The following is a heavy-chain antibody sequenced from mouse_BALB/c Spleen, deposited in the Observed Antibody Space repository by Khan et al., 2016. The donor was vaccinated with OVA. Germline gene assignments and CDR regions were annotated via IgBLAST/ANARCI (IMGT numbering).Heavy chain of an antibody. J-gene: IGHJ4*01. CDR3: TRLVDY. CDR2: ISSGGST. V-gene: IGHV5-6-5*01. CDR1: GFTFSSYA. Sequence: EVQLVESGGGLVKPGGSLKLSCAASGFTFSSYAVSWVRQTPEKRLEWVASISSGGSTYYPASVKGRFTISRDDARNILYLQMSSRRSEDTAMYYCTRLVDYWGQGTSVTVSS.